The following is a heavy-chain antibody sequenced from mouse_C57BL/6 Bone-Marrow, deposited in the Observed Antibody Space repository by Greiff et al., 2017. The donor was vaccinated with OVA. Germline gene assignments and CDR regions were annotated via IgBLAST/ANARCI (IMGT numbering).Heavy chain of an antibody. CDR1: GYTFTSYW. V-gene: IGHV1-69*01. D-gene: IGHD2-4*01. CDR2: IYPSASST. CDR3: ARDYDYSFAY. J-gene: IGHJ3*01. Sequence: VQLQQPGAELVMPGASVKLSCKASGYTFTSYWMHWVKQRPGQGLEWIGEIYPSASSTNYNQKFKGKSTLTVDKSSSTAYMQLSSLTSEDSAVYYCARDYDYSFAYWGQGTLVTVSA.